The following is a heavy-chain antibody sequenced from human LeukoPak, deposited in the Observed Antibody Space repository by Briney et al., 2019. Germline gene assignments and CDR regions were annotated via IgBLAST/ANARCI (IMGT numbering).Heavy chain of an antibody. V-gene: IGHV1-69*10. Sequence: SETVSCKASVGTFSIYTISWVRQAPGQGLEWMGGIIPILGIANYAHKFQGRVTITADKSTSTADMELSSLRSEDTAVYYCGGGDLCDLWAQGTLVSVS. CDR1: VGTFSIYT. D-gene: IGHD3-10*01. J-gene: IGHJ5*02. CDR2: IIPILGIA. CDR3: GGGDLCDL.